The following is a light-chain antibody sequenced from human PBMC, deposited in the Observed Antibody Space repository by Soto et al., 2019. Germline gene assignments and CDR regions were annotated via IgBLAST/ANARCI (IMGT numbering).Light chain of an antibody. CDR2: AAS. CDR1: QGISSY. Sequence: AIRMTQSPSSLSASTGDRVTITCRASQGISSYLAWYQQKPGKAPKFLIYAASTLQSGVPSRFSGSGSGTDFTLTINCLQSEDFATYYCQQYYSYPWTFGQGTKVDI. CDR3: QQYYSYPWT. V-gene: IGKV1-8*01. J-gene: IGKJ1*01.